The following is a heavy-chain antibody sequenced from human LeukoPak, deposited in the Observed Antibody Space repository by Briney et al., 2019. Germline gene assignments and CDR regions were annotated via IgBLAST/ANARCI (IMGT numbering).Heavy chain of an antibody. CDR2: ISGSGDDT. V-gene: IGHV3-23*01. J-gene: IGHJ4*02. D-gene: IGHD1-14*01. CDR3: ARDVTR. Sequence: PGGSLRLSLSASGITLCRLTMTLVRAAPGKGLEWVSGISGSGDDTYYADSVKGRFTISRDNSENTLYLQMHSLRLEDTAVYYCARDVTRRGQGTLVTVSS. CDR1: GITLCRLT.